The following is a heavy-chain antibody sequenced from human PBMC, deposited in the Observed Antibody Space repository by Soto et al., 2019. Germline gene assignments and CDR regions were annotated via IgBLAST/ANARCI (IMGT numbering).Heavy chain of an antibody. D-gene: IGHD6-6*01. J-gene: IGHJ2*01. Sequence: QLQLQESGPGLVKPSETLSLTCTVSGGSISSSSYYWGWIRQPPGKGLEWIGSIYYSGSTYYNPSLKSRVTISVDTSKNQFSLKLSSVTAADTAVYYCASHRSGARLNWYFDLWGRGTLVTVSS. CDR3: ASHRSGARLNWYFDL. CDR1: GGSISSSSYY. V-gene: IGHV4-39*01. CDR2: IYYSGST.